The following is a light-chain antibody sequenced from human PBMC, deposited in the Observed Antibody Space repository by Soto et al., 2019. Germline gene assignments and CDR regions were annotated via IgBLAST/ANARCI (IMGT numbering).Light chain of an antibody. V-gene: IGLV2-14*03. CDR3: SSFAGSGTYV. CDR1: SSDVGGYNY. CDR2: NVN. Sequence: QSVLTQPASVSGSPGQSITISCTGTSSDVGGYNYVSWYQQHPGKAPKVIIYNVNSRPSGIPDRFSGSKSGNTASLSISGLQAEDEADYYCSSFAGSGTYVFGTGTKVTVL. J-gene: IGLJ1*01.